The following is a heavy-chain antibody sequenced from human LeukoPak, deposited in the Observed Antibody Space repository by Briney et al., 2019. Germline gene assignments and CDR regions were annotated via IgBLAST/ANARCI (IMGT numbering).Heavy chain of an antibody. CDR3: ARDRSAVAGSFDY. J-gene: IGHJ4*02. Sequence: GGSLRLSCVASGFTFSSYGMSWVRQAPGKGLEWVSSLNGGGDTTYYADSVKGRFTISRDNSKNTLYLQMNSLRAEDTAVYYCARDRSAVAGSFDYWGQGTLVTVSS. D-gene: IGHD6-19*01. CDR1: GFTFSSYG. CDR2: LNGGGDTT. V-gene: IGHV3-23*01.